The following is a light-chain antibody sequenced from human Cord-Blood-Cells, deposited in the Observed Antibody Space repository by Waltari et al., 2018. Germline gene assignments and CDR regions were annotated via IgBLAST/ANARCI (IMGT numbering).Light chain of an antibody. CDR1: SSDVGGYNY. J-gene: IGLJ2*01. CDR3: SSYTSSSTVV. V-gene: IGLV2-14*01. CDR2: EVS. Sequence: QSALTQPASVSGSPGQSLAISCTGTSSDVGGYNYVSWYQQHPRKAPKLMIYEVSNGPSGVSNRFSGSKSGNTASLTISGLQAGDEADYYCSSYTSSSTVVFGGGTKLTVL.